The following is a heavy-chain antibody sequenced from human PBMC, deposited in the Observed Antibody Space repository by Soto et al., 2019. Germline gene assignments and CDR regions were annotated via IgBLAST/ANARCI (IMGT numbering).Heavy chain of an antibody. D-gene: IGHD2-8*01. Sequence: SETLSLTCAFSVYSISSGYYWGWIRQPPGKGLEWIGSIYHSGSTYYNPSLKSRFTISVDTSKNQFSLKLSSVTAADTALYYCARKGGCISGVCSNLFYFDDWRQGTPDTVSS. CDR1: VYSISSGYY. CDR3: ARKGGCISGVCSNLFYFDD. V-gene: IGHV4-38-2*01. J-gene: IGHJ4*02. CDR2: IYHSGST.